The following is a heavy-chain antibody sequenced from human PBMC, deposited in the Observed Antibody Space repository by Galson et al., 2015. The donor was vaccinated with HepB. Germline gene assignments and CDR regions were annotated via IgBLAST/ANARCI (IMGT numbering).Heavy chain of an antibody. Sequence: LRLSCAASGLSVSTYAMTWVRQAPGKGLEWVSSISSSGDSTSYADSVQGRFTVSRENSKNTVYLQMNSLRAEDTAVYYCAKSVSTTVITTIVYWGQGTPVTVSS. CDR1: GLSVSTYA. CDR2: ISSSGDST. J-gene: IGHJ4*02. CDR3: AKSVSTTVITTIVY. D-gene: IGHD3-22*01. V-gene: IGHV3-23*01.